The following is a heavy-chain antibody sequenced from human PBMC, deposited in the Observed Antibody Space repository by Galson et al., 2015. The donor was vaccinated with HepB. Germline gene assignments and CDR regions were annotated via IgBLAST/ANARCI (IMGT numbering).Heavy chain of an antibody. V-gene: IGHV1-3*01. D-gene: IGHD5-18*01. CDR2: INAGNGNT. Sequence: SVKVSCKASGYTFTSYAMHWVRQAPGQRLEWMGWINAGNGNTKYSQKFQGRVTITRDTSASTAYMELSSLRSEDTAVYYCARDREEYSYGLDAFDIWGQGTMVTVSS. CDR1: GYTFTSYA. J-gene: IGHJ3*02. CDR3: ARDREEYSYGLDAFDI.